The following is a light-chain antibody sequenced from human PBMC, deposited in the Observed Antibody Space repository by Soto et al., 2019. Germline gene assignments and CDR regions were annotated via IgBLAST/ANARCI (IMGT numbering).Light chain of an antibody. CDR2: GGS. CDR3: QHYDSSPV. V-gene: IGKV3-20*01. J-gene: IGKJ2*01. Sequence: EIVLTQSPGTLSLSPGERATLSCRASQSTSNNFFAWYQQKPGQAPRLLIYGGSSRATGIPDRFSGSGSATGFTLTISRLEPYDFAVYYCQHYDSSPVFGQGTKLEIK. CDR1: QSTSNNF.